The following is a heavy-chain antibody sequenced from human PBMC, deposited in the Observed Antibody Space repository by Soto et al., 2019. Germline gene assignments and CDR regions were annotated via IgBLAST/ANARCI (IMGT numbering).Heavy chain of an antibody. CDR2: KSFDGSDE. Sequence: QEQLVESGGGVVQPGRSLRLSCAASGFTFSSYDMHWVRQAPGKGLEWVALKSFDGSDEYYADSVKGRFTISRDNSKNTLYLQMNSLRIEDTAVYYCAKDRLAARNRFDPWGRGTLVIVSS. CDR3: AKDRLAARNRFDP. V-gene: IGHV3-30*18. CDR1: GFTFSSYD. D-gene: IGHD6-6*01. J-gene: IGHJ5*02.